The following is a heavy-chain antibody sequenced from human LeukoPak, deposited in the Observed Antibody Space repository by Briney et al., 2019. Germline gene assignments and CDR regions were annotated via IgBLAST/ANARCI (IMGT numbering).Heavy chain of an antibody. V-gene: IGHV1-69*13. J-gene: IGHJ3*02. CDR2: IIPIFGTA. CDR3: ARSRITMIVVVILYDAFDI. D-gene: IGHD3-22*01. Sequence: GASVKVSCKASGGTFSSYAISWVRQAPGQGLEWMGGIIPIFGTANYAQKFQGRVTITADESTSTACMELSSLRSEDTAVYYCARSRITMIVVVILYDAFDIWGQGTMVTVSS. CDR1: GGTFSSYA.